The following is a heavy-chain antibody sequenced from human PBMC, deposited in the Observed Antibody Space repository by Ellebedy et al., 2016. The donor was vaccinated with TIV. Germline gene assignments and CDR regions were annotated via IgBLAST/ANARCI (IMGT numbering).Heavy chain of an antibody. CDR2: IDPSDSYT. D-gene: IGHD5-18*01. V-gene: IGHV5-10-1*01. Sequence: GESLKISCKGSGYSFTSYWISWVRQMPGKGLEWMGRIDPSDSYTNYSPSFQGHVTISADKSISTAYLQWSSLKASDTAMYYCARLGFGAMVSEGYFDLWGRGTLVTVSS. CDR3: ARLGFGAMVSEGYFDL. J-gene: IGHJ2*01. CDR1: GYSFTSYW.